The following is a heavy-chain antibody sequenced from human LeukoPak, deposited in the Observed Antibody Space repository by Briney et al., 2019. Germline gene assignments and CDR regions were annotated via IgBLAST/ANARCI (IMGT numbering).Heavy chain of an antibody. J-gene: IGHJ4*02. Sequence: ASVKVSCKASGYTFTRNTINWVRQAPGQGLEWMGWVNTNTGNPTYAQGFTGRFVFSSDTSVSTAYLQIGSLKAEDTAVYYCVTNFNSSGYFGYWGQGTLVTVSS. D-gene: IGHD3-22*01. CDR3: VTNFNSSGYFGY. CDR1: GYTFTRNT. V-gene: IGHV7-4-1*01. CDR2: VNTNTGNP.